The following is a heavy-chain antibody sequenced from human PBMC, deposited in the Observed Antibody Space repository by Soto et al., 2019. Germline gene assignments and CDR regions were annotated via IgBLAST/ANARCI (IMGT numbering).Heavy chain of an antibody. V-gene: IGHV3-30-3*01. J-gene: IGHJ4*02. CDR3: ARASIQLWWTFDY. Sequence: ESGGGVVQPGTSLRLSCAASGFTFSNYAMHWVRQAPGKGLEWVAVISIDGSNEFYADSVKGRFTISRDNSKNTLYLQMNSLRTEDTSVYYCARASIQLWWTFDYWGQGTLVTVSS. CDR1: GFTFSNYA. CDR2: ISIDGSNE. D-gene: IGHD5-18*01.